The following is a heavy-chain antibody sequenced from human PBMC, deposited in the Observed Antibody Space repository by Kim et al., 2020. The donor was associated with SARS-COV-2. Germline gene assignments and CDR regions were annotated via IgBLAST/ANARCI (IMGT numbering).Heavy chain of an antibody. Sequence: GGSLRLSCAASGFTFDDYAMHWVRQAPGKGLEWVSGISWNSGSIGYADSVKGRFTISRDNAKNSLYLQMNSLRAEDTALYYCAKEQNSGSYYYYYYGMDVWGQGTTVTVSS. V-gene: IGHV3-9*01. CDR1: GFTFDDYA. J-gene: IGHJ6*02. CDR3: AKEQNSGSYYYYYYGMDV. D-gene: IGHD3-10*01. CDR2: ISWNSGSI.